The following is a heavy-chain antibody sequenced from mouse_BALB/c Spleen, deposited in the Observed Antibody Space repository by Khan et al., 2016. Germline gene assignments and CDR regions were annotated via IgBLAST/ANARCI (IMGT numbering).Heavy chain of an antibody. CDR2: IRLKSNNYAT. J-gene: IGHJ2*01. V-gene: IGHV6-6*02. Sequence: EVKLEVSGGGLVQPGGSMKLSCVASGFTFSNYWMNWVRQSPEKGLEWVAEIRLKSNNYATHYAESVKGRFTISRDDSKSSVYLQMNNLRAEDAGIYYCAGSDYWGQGTTLTVSS. CDR1: GFTFSNYW. CDR3: AGSDY. D-gene: IGHD4-1*01.